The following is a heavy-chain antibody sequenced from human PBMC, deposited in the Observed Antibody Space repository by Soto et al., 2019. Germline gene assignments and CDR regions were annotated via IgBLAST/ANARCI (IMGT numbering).Heavy chain of an antibody. CDR2: INAGNGNT. D-gene: IGHD2-2*01. Sequence: QVQLMQSGAEEKKPGASVKVSCKASGYTFTTYAMHWVRQAPGQRLEWMGWINAGNGNTKYSQKFQGRVTITRDTSASTAYMELSSLRSEDTAVYYCAREAIVLVPAVNYYYYYGMDVWGQGTTVTVSS. CDR3: AREAIVLVPAVNYYYYYGMDV. CDR1: GYTFTTYA. J-gene: IGHJ6*02. V-gene: IGHV1-3*05.